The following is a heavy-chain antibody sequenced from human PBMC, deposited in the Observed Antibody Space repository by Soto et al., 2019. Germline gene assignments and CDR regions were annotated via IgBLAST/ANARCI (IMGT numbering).Heavy chain of an antibody. Sequence: PSETLSLTCTVSGGSISSSSYYWGWIRQPPGKGLEWIGSIYYSGSTYYNPSLKSRVTISVDTSKNQFSLKLSSVTAADTAVYYCASSGYSYGLYYWGQGTLVTVSS. CDR1: GGSISSSSYY. D-gene: IGHD5-18*01. CDR3: ASSGYSYGLYY. CDR2: IYYSGST. V-gene: IGHV4-39*07. J-gene: IGHJ4*02.